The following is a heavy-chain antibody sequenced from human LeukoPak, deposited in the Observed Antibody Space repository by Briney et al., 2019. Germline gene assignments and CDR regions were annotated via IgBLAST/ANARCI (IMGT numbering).Heavy chain of an antibody. J-gene: IGHJ3*01. CDR1: GGSLSSYF. V-gene: IGHV4-59*08. CDR2: THYSGST. CDR3: ATSVGYHGSKNAFDV. D-gene: IGHD2-15*01. Sequence: PSETLSLTCSVAGGSLSSYFWTWIRQPPGKRLEWIGNTHYSGSTNYNPSLKGRVSISLDTSKNGFSLELTSVTAADTAVYYCATSVGYHGSKNAFDVWGLGTMVTVSS.